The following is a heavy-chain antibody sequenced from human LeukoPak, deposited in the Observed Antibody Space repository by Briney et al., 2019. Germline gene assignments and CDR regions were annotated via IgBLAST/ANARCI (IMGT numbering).Heavy chain of an antibody. D-gene: IGHD6-6*01. CDR1: GGSISSYY. CDR3: ARGIAARRAYYYYYMDV. J-gene: IGHJ6*03. CDR2: IYYSGST. Sequence: SETLSLTCTVSGGSISSYYWRWLRQPSGKGLEWIGYIYYSGSTNYNPSLKSRVTISVDTSKNQFSLKLSSVIAADTAVYYCARGIAARRAYYYYYMDVWGKGTTVTVSS. V-gene: IGHV4-59*01.